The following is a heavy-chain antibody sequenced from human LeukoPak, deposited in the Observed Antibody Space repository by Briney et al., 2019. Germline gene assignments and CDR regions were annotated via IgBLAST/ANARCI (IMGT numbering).Heavy chain of an antibody. J-gene: IGHJ4*02. V-gene: IGHV3-7*01. Sequence: TGGSLRLSCAASGFIFTNYFMSWVRQAPGKGLEWVASIKRDGSEKYYVDSVRGRFTISRDNTMNSLYLQMSSLRAEDTAVYYCATDRGWRTSGYYLYYFEYWGQGTLVTYSS. CDR2: IKRDGSEK. CDR1: GFIFTNYF. CDR3: ATDRGWRTSGYYLYYFEY. D-gene: IGHD3-3*01.